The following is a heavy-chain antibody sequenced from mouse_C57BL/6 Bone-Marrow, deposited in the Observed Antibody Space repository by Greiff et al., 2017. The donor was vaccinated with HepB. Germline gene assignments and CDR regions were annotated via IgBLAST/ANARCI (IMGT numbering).Heavy chain of an antibody. Sequence: DAGGGLVQPKGSLKLSCAASGFTFNTYAMHWVRQAPGKGLEWVARIRSKSSNYATYYADSVKDRFTISSDDSQSMLDLQMNNLKTEDTAMYYGVGGDYGSSDGYFDVWGTGTTVTVSA. CDR3: VGGDYGSSDGYFDV. J-gene: IGHJ1*03. CDR2: IRSKSSNYAT. D-gene: IGHD1-1*01. CDR1: GFTFNTYA. V-gene: IGHV10-3*01.